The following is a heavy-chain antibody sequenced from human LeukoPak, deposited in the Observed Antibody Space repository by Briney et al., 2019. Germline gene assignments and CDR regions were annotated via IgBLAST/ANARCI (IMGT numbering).Heavy chain of an antibody. D-gene: IGHD2-21*01. Sequence: SETLSLTCTVSGGSISGYYWSWIRQPAGKGLEWIGRIHATGNTIYNPSLMSRVTMSVDTSKNQFSLELKSVTAADTAVYYCARFHNSGDFFYPDDYWGQGTQVTVSS. CDR3: ARFHNSGDFFYPDDY. V-gene: IGHV4-4*07. CDR2: IHATGNT. CDR1: GGSISGYY. J-gene: IGHJ4*02.